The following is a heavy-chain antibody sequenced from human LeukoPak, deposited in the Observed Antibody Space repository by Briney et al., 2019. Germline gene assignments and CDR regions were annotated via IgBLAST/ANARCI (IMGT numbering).Heavy chain of an antibody. Sequence: ETLSLTCTVSGYSISSGYYWGWIRQPPGKGLEWVSAISGSGANTYYADSVRGRFTISRDNAKNTLYLQMNSLRAEDTAVYYCARVTGGYNLVDYWGQGTLVTVSS. D-gene: IGHD5-24*01. CDR3: ARVTGGYNLVDY. V-gene: IGHV3-23*01. CDR1: GYSISSGYY. J-gene: IGHJ4*02. CDR2: ISGSGANT.